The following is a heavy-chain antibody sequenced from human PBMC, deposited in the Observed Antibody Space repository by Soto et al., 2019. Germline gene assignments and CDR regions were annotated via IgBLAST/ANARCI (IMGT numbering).Heavy chain of an antibody. V-gene: IGHV3-21*01. CDR3: FRDADISDTWWFHP. Sequence: PGWSLRLSFAASGFTFNIYGMHWFRQAPGKGLEWVAYISVSSDYINYADSVKGRFTMSRDNGKNSVYLHMNSLRAEDTAVYFCFRDADISDTWWFHPFGQG. J-gene: IGHJ5*02. CDR2: ISVSSDYI. CDR1: GFTFNIYG.